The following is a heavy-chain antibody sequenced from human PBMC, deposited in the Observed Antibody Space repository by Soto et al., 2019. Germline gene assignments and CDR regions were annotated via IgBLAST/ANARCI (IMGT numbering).Heavy chain of an antibody. CDR3: ATERRGSSPYYFDS. D-gene: IGHD3-10*01. CDR1: GGSITNYY. Sequence: SETLSLTCTVSGGSITNYYWSWIRQPPGKGLEWIGYIYYRGAINYNPSLNTRFTISVDTSKNQFSLKLSSVTAADTAVYYCATERRGSSPYYFDSWGQGTLVTVSS. J-gene: IGHJ4*02. CDR2: IYYRGAI. V-gene: IGHV4-59*12.